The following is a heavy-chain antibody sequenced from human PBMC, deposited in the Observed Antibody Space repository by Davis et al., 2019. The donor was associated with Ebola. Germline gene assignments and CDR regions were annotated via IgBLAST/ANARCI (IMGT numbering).Heavy chain of an antibody. D-gene: IGHD3-9*01. V-gene: IGHV5-51*01. J-gene: IGHJ4*02. CDR3: ARLRSRYYYFDY. Sequence: GESLKISCKGSGYSFSTYWIGWVRQMPGKGLEWMGIIYPGDSDTRYSPSFQGQVTISADKSISTAYLQWNSLKASDTAMYYCARLRSRYYYFDYWGQGTLVTVSS. CDR2: IYPGDSDT. CDR1: GYSFSTYW.